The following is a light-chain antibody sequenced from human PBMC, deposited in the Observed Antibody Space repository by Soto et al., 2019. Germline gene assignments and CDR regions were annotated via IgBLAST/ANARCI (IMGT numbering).Light chain of an antibody. Sequence: DIQMTQSPSSLSASVGDRVTITCQASQNINNYLNWYQQKPGKAPKLLIYDASDLETGVPSRFSGSGSGTGFTFTISSLQPEDFATYYCQQYESLPLTFGQGTRLEI. CDR2: DAS. V-gene: IGKV1-33*01. CDR3: QQYESLPLT. CDR1: QNINNY. J-gene: IGKJ5*01.